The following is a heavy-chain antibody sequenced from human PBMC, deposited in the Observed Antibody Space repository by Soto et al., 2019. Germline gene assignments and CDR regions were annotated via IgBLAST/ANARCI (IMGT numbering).Heavy chain of an antibody. Sequence: SETLSLTCTVSGGSISSYYWSWIRQPPGKGLEWIGYIYYSGSTNYNPSLKSRVTISVDTSKNQFSLKLSSVTAADTAVYYCARGSLTIFGVVSRRYNWFDPWGQRTLVTVSS. J-gene: IGHJ5*02. CDR2: IYYSGST. V-gene: IGHV4-59*01. CDR3: ARGSLTIFGVVSRRYNWFDP. CDR1: GGSISSYY. D-gene: IGHD3-3*01.